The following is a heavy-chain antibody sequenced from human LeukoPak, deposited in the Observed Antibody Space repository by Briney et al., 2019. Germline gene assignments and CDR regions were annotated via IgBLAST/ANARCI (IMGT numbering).Heavy chain of an antibody. D-gene: IGHD3-10*01. J-gene: IGHJ5*02. Sequence: GGSLRLSCAASGFTFSGYALSWVRQAPGKGLQWVSTISSSGDNTYYADSVKGRFIISRDNSKNTLYLQMNSLRAEDTALYYCAKAGANWFDPWGQGTLVTVSS. CDR1: GFTFSGYA. CDR3: AKAGANWFDP. CDR2: ISSSGDNT. V-gene: IGHV3-23*01.